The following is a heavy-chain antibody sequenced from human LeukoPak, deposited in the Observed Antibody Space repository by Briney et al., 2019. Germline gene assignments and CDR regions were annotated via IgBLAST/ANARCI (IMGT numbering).Heavy chain of an antibody. CDR1: GFTFSRYS. V-gene: IGHV3-21*01. Sequence: PGGSLRLSCSASGFTFSRYSMNWVRQAPGKGLEWVASISHSGYDIYYADSVKGRFTISRDNARYSLSLQMNNLRADDTAVYYCAYHLACGSTTCPSSDDWGQGTLVTVSS. D-gene: IGHD2-2*01. CDR3: AYHLACGSTTCPSSDD. J-gene: IGHJ4*02. CDR2: ISHSGYDI.